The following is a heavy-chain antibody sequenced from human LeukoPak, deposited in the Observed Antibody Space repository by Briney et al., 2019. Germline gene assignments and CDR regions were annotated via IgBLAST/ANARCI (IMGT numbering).Heavy chain of an antibody. CDR1: GGSISSSSYY. CDR2: IYYSGST. J-gene: IGHJ4*02. V-gene: IGHV4-39*01. D-gene: IGHD2-21*02. CDR3: ARQLRVTLFDY. Sequence: SETLSLTCTVSGGSISSSSYYWGWIRQPPGKGLEWIGSIYYSGSTYYNPSLKSRVTISVDTSKNQFSLKLSSVTAADTAVYYCARQLRVTLFDYWGQGTLVTVSS.